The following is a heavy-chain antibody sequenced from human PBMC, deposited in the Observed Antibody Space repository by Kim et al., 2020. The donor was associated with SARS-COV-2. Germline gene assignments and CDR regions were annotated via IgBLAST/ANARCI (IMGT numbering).Heavy chain of an antibody. J-gene: IGHJ5*02. CDR2: ISSSSSYI. D-gene: IGHD3-10*01. Sequence: GGSLRLSCAASGFTFSSYSMNWVRQAPGKGLEWVSSISSSSSYIYYADSVKGRFTISRDNAKNSLYLQMNSLRAEDTAVYYCARDRNYGSGSYYFSIRWFDPWGQGTLVTVSS. CDR1: GFTFSSYS. V-gene: IGHV3-21*01. CDR3: ARDRNYGSGSYYFSIRWFDP.